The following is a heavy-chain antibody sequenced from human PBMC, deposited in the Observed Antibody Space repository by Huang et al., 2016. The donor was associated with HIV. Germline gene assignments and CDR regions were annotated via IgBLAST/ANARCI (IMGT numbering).Heavy chain of an antibody. D-gene: IGHD6-19*01. J-gene: IGHJ5*02. CDR3: ARSAVPGDGDWFDP. Sequence: VQLVESGGGLVQPGRSLRLSCAASGFTFTNYSIHGVRQAPGKGLEWGAFISYDGRNKVYSGSVKGRFTISRDKSKSTLYLLMNSLRVDDTALYYCARSAVPGDGDWFDPWGQGTLVTVSS. CDR2: ISYDGRNK. V-gene: IGHV3-30*04. CDR1: GFTFTNYS.